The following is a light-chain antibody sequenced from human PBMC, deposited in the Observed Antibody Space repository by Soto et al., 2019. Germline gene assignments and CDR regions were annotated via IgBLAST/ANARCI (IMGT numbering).Light chain of an antibody. V-gene: IGLV1-44*01. Sequence: QAVVTQPPSASGTPGQRVAISCSGSSSNIGSNPVDWYQQLPGTAPKLLIFGSDQRPSGVPDRFSGSKSGTSASLAISGLQSEDEADYYCAAWDDSLNGRVFGGGTKLTVL. CDR3: AAWDDSLNGRV. CDR1: SSNIGSNP. CDR2: GSD. J-gene: IGLJ3*02.